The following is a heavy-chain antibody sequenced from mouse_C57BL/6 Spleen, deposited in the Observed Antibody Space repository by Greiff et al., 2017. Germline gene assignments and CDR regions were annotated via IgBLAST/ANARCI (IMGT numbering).Heavy chain of an antibody. D-gene: IGHD1-1*01. J-gene: IGHJ2*01. CDR3: AKLRSSFDY. Sequence: EVKVVESGGDLVKPGGSLKLSCAASGFTFSSYGMSWVRQTPDKRLEWVATISSGGSYTYYPDSVKGRFTISRDNAKNTLYLQMSSLKSEDTAMYYCAKLRSSFDYWGQGTTLTVSS. V-gene: IGHV5-6*01. CDR2: ISSGGSYT. CDR1: GFTFSSYG.